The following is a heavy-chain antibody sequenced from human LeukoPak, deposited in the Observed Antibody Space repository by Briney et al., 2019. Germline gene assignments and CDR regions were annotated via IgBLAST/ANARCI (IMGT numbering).Heavy chain of an antibody. CDR1: GFTFSTYA. CDR2: ISGSGGNT. CDR3: AKDRGFGAAAGHSFYFDY. V-gene: IGHV3-23*01. D-gene: IGHD6-25*01. J-gene: IGHJ4*02. Sequence: PGGSLRLSCAASGFTFSTYAMSWVRQAPGKGLEWVSAISGSGGNTYYADSVKGRFTISRDNSKNTLYLQMNSQRAEDTAVYYCAKDRGFGAAAGHSFYFDYWGQGTLVTVSS.